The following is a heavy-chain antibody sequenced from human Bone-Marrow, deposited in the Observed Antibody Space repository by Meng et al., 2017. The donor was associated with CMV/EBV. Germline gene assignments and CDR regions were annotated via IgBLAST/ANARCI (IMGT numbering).Heavy chain of an antibody. CDR1: GGSISSYY. V-gene: IGHV4-59*08. J-gene: IGHJ4*02. Sequence: SETLSLTCTVSGGSISSYYWSWIRQPPGKGLEWIGYIYYSGSTNYNPSLKSRVTISVDTSKNQFSLKLNSVTAADTAIYYCATHVAARPDYWGQGILVTVSS. D-gene: IGHD6-6*01. CDR3: ATHVAARPDY. CDR2: IYYSGST.